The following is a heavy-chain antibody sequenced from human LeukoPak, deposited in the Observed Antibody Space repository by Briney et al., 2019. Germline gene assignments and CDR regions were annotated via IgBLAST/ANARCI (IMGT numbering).Heavy chain of an antibody. V-gene: IGHV3-23*01. CDR1: GFTFSSYG. J-gene: IGHJ4*02. CDR3: AKVFFMDY. Sequence: GGSLRLSCAASGFTFSSYGMSWVRQAPGKGLEWVADISVSGGSTNYADSVKGRFTISRDNSKNTLYLQMNSLRAEDTAVYYCAKVFFMDYWGRGTLVTVSS. CDR2: ISVSGGST. D-gene: IGHD2-8*01.